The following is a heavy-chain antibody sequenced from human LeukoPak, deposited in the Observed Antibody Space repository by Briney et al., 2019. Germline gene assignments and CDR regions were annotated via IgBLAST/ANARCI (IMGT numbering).Heavy chain of an antibody. J-gene: IGHJ1*01. CDR2: IKQDGSEE. CDR3: ATLDSTKSVF. Sequence: GGSLRLSCVASEFRFGRDWISWVRQAPGKGLEWVACIKQDGSEEYYVDSVRGRFTVSVDNGKNSLYLQMNSLRAEDTARYYCATLDSTKSVFWGRGTAVTVSS. D-gene: IGHD2-2*01. CDR1: EFRFGRDW. V-gene: IGHV3-7*01.